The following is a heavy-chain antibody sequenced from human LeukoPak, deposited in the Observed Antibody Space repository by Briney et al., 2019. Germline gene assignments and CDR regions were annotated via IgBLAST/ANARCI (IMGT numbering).Heavy chain of an antibody. CDR2: TYYRSKWYN. CDR1: GDSVSSNSAA. CDR3: AREQTGDQNFDY. Sequence: SQTLSLTWAISGDSVSSNSAACNWIRQSPSRGLEWLGRTYYRSKWYNNYAVSVKSRITINPDTSKNQFSLQLKSVTPEDTAVYYCAREQTGDQNFDYWGQGTLVTVSS. J-gene: IGHJ4*02. V-gene: IGHV6-1*01. D-gene: IGHD7-27*01.